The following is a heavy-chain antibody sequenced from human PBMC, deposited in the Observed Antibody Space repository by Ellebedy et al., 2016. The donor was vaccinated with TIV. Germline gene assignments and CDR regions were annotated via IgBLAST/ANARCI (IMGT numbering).Heavy chain of an antibody. CDR3: AKESGNGYNHFDY. J-gene: IGHJ4*02. CDR1: GFTFNSFA. Sequence: GGSLRLSCAASGFTFNSFAMHWVRQAPGKGLEWVALMSYDGSNTYYADSVKGRFTISRDNSKNTLYLQINSLRAEDTAVYYCAKESGNGYNHFDYWGQGTLVTVSS. D-gene: IGHD5-24*01. CDR2: MSYDGSNT. V-gene: IGHV3-30*04.